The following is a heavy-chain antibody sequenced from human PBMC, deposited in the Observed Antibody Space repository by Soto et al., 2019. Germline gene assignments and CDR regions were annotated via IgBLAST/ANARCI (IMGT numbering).Heavy chain of an antibody. CDR3: ARDRGYCSGGSCSIFDY. V-gene: IGHV4-59*12. D-gene: IGHD2-15*01. J-gene: IGHJ4*02. CDR2: IYYSGST. Sequence: PSETLSLTCTVSGGSISSYYWSWIRQPPGKGLEWIGYIYYSGSTNYNPSLKSRVTISVDTSKNQFSLKLSSVTAADTAVYYCARDRGYCSGGSCSIFDYWGQGTLVTVSS. CDR1: GGSISSYY.